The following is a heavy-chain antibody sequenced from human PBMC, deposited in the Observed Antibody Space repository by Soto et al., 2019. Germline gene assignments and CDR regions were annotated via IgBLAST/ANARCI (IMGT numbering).Heavy chain of an antibody. CDR1: GGSISSGGYS. V-gene: IGHV4-30-2*01. CDR3: ARAGVVGAPALDY. D-gene: IGHD1-26*01. Sequence: SETLSLTCAVSGGSISSGGYSWSWIRQPPGKGLEWVGYIYHSGSTYYNPSLKSRVTISVDRSKNQFSLKLSSVTAADTAVYYCARAGVVGAPALDYWVQGTLVTVSP. J-gene: IGHJ4*02. CDR2: IYHSGST.